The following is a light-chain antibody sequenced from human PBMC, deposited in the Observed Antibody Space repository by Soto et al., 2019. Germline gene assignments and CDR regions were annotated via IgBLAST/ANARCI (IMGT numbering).Light chain of an antibody. V-gene: IGKV1-8*01. Sequence: AIRMTQSPSSFSASTGDRVTITCRASQGISSYLAWYQQKPGKAPKLLIYAASTLQSGVPSRFSGSGSGTQFTLTISRLEPEDFAVYYCQQSATFGPGTKVDIK. CDR2: AAS. CDR1: QGISSY. CDR3: QQSAT. J-gene: IGKJ3*01.